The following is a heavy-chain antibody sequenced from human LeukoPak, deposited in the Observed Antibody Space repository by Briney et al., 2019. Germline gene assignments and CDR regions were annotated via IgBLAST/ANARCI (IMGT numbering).Heavy chain of an antibody. Sequence: GGSLRLSCAATGFTINNYWMSWVRQAPGKGLEWVANIKQDGSERYYVDSVKGRFTISRDNAKNSVYLQMNSLRAEDTAVYHCAWENIAVPGGDCWGQGTPVTVSS. D-gene: IGHD6-19*01. CDR3: AWENIAVPGGDC. V-gene: IGHV3-7*04. CDR2: IKQDGSER. CDR1: GFTINNYW. J-gene: IGHJ4*02.